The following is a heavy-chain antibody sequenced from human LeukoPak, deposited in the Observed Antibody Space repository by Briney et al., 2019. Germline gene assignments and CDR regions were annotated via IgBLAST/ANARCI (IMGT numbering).Heavy chain of an antibody. CDR1: GGSISSGGYY. D-gene: IGHD2-2*01. CDR2: IYYSGST. CDR3: ARDIVVVPAASRFDP. J-gene: IGHJ5*02. Sequence: PSQTLSLTCTVSGGSISSGGYYWSWICQHPGKGLEWIGYIYYSGSTYYNPSLKSRVTISVDTSKNQFSLKLSSVTAADTAVYYCARDIVVVPAASRFDPWGQGTLVTVSS. V-gene: IGHV4-31*03.